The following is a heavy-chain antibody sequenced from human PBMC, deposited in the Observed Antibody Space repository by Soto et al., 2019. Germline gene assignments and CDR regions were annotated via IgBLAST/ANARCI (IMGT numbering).Heavy chain of an antibody. CDR3: ARDGYGDYGY. J-gene: IGHJ4*02. Sequence: QVQLVQSGAEVKKPGTSVKVSCKASGYTYTSNGISWVRQAPGQGLEWMGWISTYNGNTNYAQKLQGRVTMTRDTFTSIAYMELRDLRSDDTAVYYCARDGYGDYGYWGQGSLVTVSS. CDR1: GYTYTSNG. CDR2: ISTYNGNT. D-gene: IGHD4-17*01. V-gene: IGHV1-18*01.